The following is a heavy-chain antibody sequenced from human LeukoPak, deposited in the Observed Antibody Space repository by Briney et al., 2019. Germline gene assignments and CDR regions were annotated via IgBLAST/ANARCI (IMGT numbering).Heavy chain of an antibody. CDR3: AREGYDSSGYHLSSDIDYFDY. D-gene: IGHD3-22*01. Sequence: GASVKVSCKASGGTFSSYAISWVRQAPGQGLEWMGRIIPIFGTANYAQKFQGRVTITTDESTSTAYMELSSLRSEDTAVYYCAREGYDSSGYHLSSDIDYFDYWGQGTLVTVSS. V-gene: IGHV1-69*05. J-gene: IGHJ4*02. CDR1: GGTFSSYA. CDR2: IIPIFGTA.